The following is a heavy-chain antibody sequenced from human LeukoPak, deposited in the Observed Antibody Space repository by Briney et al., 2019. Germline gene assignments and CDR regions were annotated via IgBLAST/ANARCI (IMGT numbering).Heavy chain of an antibody. CDR2: INPNSGGT. CDR1: GYTFTGYY. D-gene: IGHD3-22*01. Sequence: ASVKVSCKDSGYTFTGYYMHWVRQAPGQGLEWMGRINPNSGGTNYAQKFQGRVTMTRDTSISTAYMELSRLRSDDTAVYYCARDLPAEGYYDSSGPFDYWGQGTLVTVSS. J-gene: IGHJ4*02. V-gene: IGHV1-2*06. CDR3: ARDLPAEGYYDSSGPFDY.